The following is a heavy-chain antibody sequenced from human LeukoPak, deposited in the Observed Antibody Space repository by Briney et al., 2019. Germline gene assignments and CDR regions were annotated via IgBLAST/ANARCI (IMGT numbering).Heavy chain of an antibody. V-gene: IGHV1-18*01. CDR2: ISAYNGNT. D-gene: IGHD2-15*01. CDR3: ARRVVAATLDY. Sequence: ASVKVSFKASGYTFTSYSISWVRQAPGQGLEWMGWISAYNGNTNYAQKLQGRVTMTTDTSASTAYMELRSLRSDDTAVYYCARRVVAATLDYWGQGTLVTVSS. J-gene: IGHJ4*02. CDR1: GYTFTSYS.